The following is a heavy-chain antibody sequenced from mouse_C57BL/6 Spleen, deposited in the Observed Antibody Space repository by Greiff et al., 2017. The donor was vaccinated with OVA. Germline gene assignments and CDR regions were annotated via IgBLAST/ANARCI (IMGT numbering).Heavy chain of an antibody. CDR2: IYPSSGNT. V-gene: IGHV1-81*01. J-gene: IGHJ1*03. Sequence: QVQLKQSGAELARPGASVKLSCKASGYTFTSYGISWVKQRTGQGLEWIGEIYPSSGNTYYNEKFKGKATLTADKSSSTAYMELRSLTSEDSAVYFCARSSSAYWYFDVWGTGTTVTVSS. CDR3: ARSSSAYWYFDV. CDR1: GYTFTSYG.